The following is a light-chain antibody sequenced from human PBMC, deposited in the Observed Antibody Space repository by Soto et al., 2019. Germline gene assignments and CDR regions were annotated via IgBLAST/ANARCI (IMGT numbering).Light chain of an antibody. J-gene: IGKJ1*01. CDR3: QQYDSSSWT. V-gene: IGKV1-5*01. CDR1: QSINTF. CDR2: DAS. Sequence: DIQMTQSPSTLSASAGDTVTITCRASQSINTFLAWYQQKPGKAPKPLIFDASSLKSGVPSRFSGSGSGTEFPLTIGSLQPDDFASYYCQQYDSSSWTFGQGTQVEIK.